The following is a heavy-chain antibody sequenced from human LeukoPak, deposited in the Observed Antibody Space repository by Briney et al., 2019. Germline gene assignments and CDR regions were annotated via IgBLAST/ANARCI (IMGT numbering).Heavy chain of an antibody. CDR3: ARAVSATPTNPAYFDY. Sequence: SETLSLTCTVSGGSISSYYWSWIRQPAGKGLEWIGRIYTSGSTNYNPSLKSRVTMSVDTSKNQFSLKLSSVTAADTAVYYCARAVSATPTNPAYFDYWGQGTLVTVSS. J-gene: IGHJ4*02. D-gene: IGHD2-2*01. CDR2: IYTSGST. CDR1: GGSISSYY. V-gene: IGHV4-4*07.